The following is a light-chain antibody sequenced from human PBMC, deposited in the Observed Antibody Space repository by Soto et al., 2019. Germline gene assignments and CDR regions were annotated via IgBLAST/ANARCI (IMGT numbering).Light chain of an antibody. Sequence: EIVLTQSPGTLSLSPVEGATLSCMASQSVSSSYLAWYQQKPGQAPRLLIYDTSTRATGIPARFSGSGSGTEFTLTINSLQSEDFAVYYCQQYSNWPLTFGGGTKVDIK. CDR2: DTS. J-gene: IGKJ4*01. V-gene: IGKV3-15*01. CDR3: QQYSNWPLT. CDR1: QSVSSSY.